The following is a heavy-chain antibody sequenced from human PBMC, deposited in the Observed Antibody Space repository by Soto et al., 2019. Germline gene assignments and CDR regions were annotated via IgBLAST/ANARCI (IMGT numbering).Heavy chain of an antibody. Sequence: QVQLVQSGAEVKKPGASVRVSCKASGYTFDNYDIHWVRQAPGQGLEWMGWVNPKTGDTVYAENFQGRVTITRSTSMSTAYLELNSLRFEDTAVYYCARSPTVKRYCDWLPNNSWFDPWGQGTLVTVSS. J-gene: IGHJ5*02. CDR3: ARSPTVKRYCDWLPNNSWFDP. CDR1: GYTFDNYD. V-gene: IGHV1-8*02. D-gene: IGHD3-9*01. CDR2: VNPKTGDT.